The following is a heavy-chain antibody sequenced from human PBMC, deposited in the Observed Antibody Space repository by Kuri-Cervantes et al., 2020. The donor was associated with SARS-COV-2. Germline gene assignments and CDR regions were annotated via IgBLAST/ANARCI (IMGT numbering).Heavy chain of an antibody. V-gene: IGHV4-59*01. Sequence: SETLSLTCTVSGGSISSYYWSWIRQPPGKGLEWIGYIYYSGSTNYNPSLESRVTISVDTSKNQFFLKLSSVTAADTAVYYCARGSSSWDFDYWGQGTLVTVSS. CDR1: GGSISSYY. CDR2: IYYSGST. D-gene: IGHD6-13*01. J-gene: IGHJ4*02. CDR3: ARGSSSWDFDY.